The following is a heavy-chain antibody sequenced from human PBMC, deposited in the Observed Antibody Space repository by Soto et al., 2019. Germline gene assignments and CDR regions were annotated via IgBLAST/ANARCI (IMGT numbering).Heavy chain of an antibody. CDR1: GGSMSSYY. CDR3: ATMGTPATGLSYFDY. J-gene: IGHJ4*02. Sequence: SETLSLTCTVPGGSMSSYYWNWIRQPPWKGLEWIGYIYYSGSTYYNASLKSRVTISVDTSKNQFSLNLSFVTAADTAVYYCATMGTPATGLSYFDYWGQGTLVTVSS. CDR2: IYYSGST. D-gene: IGHD1-7*01. V-gene: IGHV4-59*08.